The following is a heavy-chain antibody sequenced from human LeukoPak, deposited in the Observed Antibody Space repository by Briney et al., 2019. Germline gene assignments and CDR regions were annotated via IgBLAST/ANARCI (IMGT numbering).Heavy chain of an antibody. Sequence: ASVKVSCKASGYSFVLYGISWVRQAPGQGPEWMGWISTYNGNTKYAEKFQGRVTMTTDTPTSTAYMEPRSLRSDDTAVYYCARDEDYGIFVNVDYWGQGTLVTVSS. D-gene: IGHD4-17*01. J-gene: IGHJ4*02. CDR3: ARDEDYGIFVNVDY. CDR1: GYSFVLYG. CDR2: ISTYNGNT. V-gene: IGHV1-18*01.